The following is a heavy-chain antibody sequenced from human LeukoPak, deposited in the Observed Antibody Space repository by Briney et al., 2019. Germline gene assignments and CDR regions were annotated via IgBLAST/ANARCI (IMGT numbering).Heavy chain of an antibody. J-gene: IGHJ4*02. D-gene: IGHD4-17*01. Sequence: SETLSLTCAVSGYSISSGYYWGWVRQPPGKGLEWIGSIYHSGSTYYNPSLKSRVTISVDTSKNQSSLKLSSVTAADTAVYYCARVGYGDPIDYWGQGTLVTVSS. CDR1: GYSISSGYY. V-gene: IGHV4-38-2*01. CDR3: ARVGYGDPIDY. CDR2: IYHSGST.